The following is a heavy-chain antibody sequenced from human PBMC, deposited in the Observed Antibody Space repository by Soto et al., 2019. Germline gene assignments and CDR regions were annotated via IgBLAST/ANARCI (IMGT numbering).Heavy chain of an antibody. CDR2: ITGSGTNT. Sequence: GGSLRLSCAASGFTFSSYTMTWVRQASGKGLEWVSAITGSGTNTYYADSVKGRFTISTDKSTNTLYLQMSSLRAEDTAIYYCAKDDRGDSYSYYCLDDWGQGTTVTVSS. CDR3: AKDDRGDSYSYYCLDD. D-gene: IGHD3-10*01. J-gene: IGHJ6*02. CDR1: GFTFSSYT. V-gene: IGHV3-23*01.